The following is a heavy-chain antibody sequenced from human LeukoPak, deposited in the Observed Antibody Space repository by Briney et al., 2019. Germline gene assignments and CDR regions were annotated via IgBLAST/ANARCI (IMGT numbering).Heavy chain of an antibody. CDR3: ARGGALYYDIWD. CDR1: GGTFSSYA. Sequence: ASVKVSCKASGGTFSSYAISWVRQAPGQGLEWMGGIILIFGTANYAQKFQGRVTITTDESTSTAYMELSSLRSEDTAVYYCARGGALYYDIWDWGQGTLVTVSS. CDR2: IILIFGTA. J-gene: IGHJ4*02. D-gene: IGHD3-9*01. V-gene: IGHV1-69*05.